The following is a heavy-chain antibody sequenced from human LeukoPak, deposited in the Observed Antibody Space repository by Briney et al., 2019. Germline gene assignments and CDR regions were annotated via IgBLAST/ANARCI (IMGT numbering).Heavy chain of an antibody. CDR2: IIPIFGTA. CDR1: GGTFSSYA. Sequence: GAPVKVSCKASGGTFSSYAISWVRQAPGQGLEWMGGIIPIFGTANYAQKSQGRVTITADKSTSTAYMELSSLRSEDTAVYYCARASNDYGDYQYFQHWGQGTLVTVSS. V-gene: IGHV1-69*06. D-gene: IGHD4-17*01. J-gene: IGHJ1*01. CDR3: ARASNDYGDYQYFQH.